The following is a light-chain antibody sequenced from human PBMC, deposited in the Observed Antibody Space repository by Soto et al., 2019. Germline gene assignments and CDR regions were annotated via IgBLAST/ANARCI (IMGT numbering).Light chain of an antibody. CDR2: KAS. CDR1: QTICSW. Sequence: DIQMTQSPSTLSGSVGDRVTMTCRASQTICSWLAWYQQKPRNAPKLLIYKASTLKSGVPSRFSGSGSGTEFTLTISSLQPDDFATYDCQHYNSYSEAFGQGTKV. V-gene: IGKV1-5*03. J-gene: IGKJ1*01. CDR3: QHYNSYSEA.